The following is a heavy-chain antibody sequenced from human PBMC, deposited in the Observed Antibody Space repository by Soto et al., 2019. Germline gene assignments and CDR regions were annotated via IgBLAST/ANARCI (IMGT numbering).Heavy chain of an antibody. J-gene: IGHJ4*02. CDR1: GGSISSSNW. Sequence: SETLSLTCAVSGGSISSSNWWSWVRQPPGKGLEWIGEIYHSGSTNYNPSLKSRVTISVDKSKNQFSLKLSSVTAADTAVYYCARGRGQNTIFGVVISSFFDYWGQGTLVTVSS. CDR3: ARGRGQNTIFGVVISSFFDY. V-gene: IGHV4-4*02. CDR2: IYHSGST. D-gene: IGHD3-3*01.